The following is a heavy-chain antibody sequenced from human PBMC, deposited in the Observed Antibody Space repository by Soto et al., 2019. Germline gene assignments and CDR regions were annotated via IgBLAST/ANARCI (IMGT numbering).Heavy chain of an antibody. CDR2: TYYRSKWYN. CDR1: GDSVSSNSAA. D-gene: IGHD2-2*01. J-gene: IGHJ6*02. CDR3: ARDPAGYCSSTSCYAASYYYYGMDV. V-gene: IGHV6-1*01. Sequence: PSQTLSLTCVISGDSVSSNSAAWNWIRQSPSRGLEWLGRTYYRSKWYNDYAVSVKSRITINPDTSKNQFSLQLNSVTPEDTAVYYCARDPAGYCSSTSCYAASYYYYGMDVWGQGTTVTVSS.